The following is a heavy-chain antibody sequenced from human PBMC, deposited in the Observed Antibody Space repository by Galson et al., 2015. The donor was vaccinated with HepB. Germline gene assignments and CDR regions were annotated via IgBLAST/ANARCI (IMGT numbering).Heavy chain of an antibody. J-gene: IGHJ3*01. Sequence: SVKVSCKASGGSFSDYGISWVRQAPGQGLEWMGRIIPILDSTNSAQRFQGRVTFTADRSTSTAYMDLSSLTSEDTAVYYCARRATYYFHSSGEYHEKDALDLGVRGTMVIASS. CDR3: ARRATYYFHSSGEYHEKDALDL. CDR2: IIPILDST. CDR1: GGSFSDYG. D-gene: IGHD6-19*01. V-gene: IGHV1-69*04.